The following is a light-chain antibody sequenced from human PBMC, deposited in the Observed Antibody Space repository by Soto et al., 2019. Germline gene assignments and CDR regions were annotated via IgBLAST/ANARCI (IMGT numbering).Light chain of an antibody. V-gene: IGLV2-8*01. CDR2: EVS. CDR1: YNL. J-gene: IGLJ1*01. Sequence: QSALAQPASVSGSPGQSITISCTGTYNLVSWYQQHPGKAPKLIIYEVSKRPSGVPDRIFASKSGNTASLTVSGLQADDEANYYCSSFKGTNSFVFGTGTKLTVL. CDR3: SSFKGTNSFV.